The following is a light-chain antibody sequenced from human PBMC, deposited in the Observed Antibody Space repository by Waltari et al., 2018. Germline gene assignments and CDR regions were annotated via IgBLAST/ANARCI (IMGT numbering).Light chain of an antibody. CDR2: GAS. CDR1: QSVSSN. Sequence: EIVMTQSPAPLSVSPGERATLSCRASQSVSSNLAWYQQKPGQAPRLLIYGASTRATDIPARFSGSGSGTGFTLTISSMQSEDFAVYYCQQYNSWPQTFGQGTKVEIK. CDR3: QQYNSWPQT. J-gene: IGKJ1*01. V-gene: IGKV3-15*01.